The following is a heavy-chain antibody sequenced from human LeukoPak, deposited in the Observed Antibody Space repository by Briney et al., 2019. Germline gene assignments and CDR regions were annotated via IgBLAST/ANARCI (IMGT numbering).Heavy chain of an antibody. CDR2: INHSGST. Sequence: SETLSLTCAVYGGSFSGYYWSWIRQPPGKGLEWIGEINHSGSTNYNPSLKSRVTISVDTSKNQFSLKLSSVTAADTAVYYCARVAPPTGYDRPLGCFDYWGPGTLVTVSS. CDR1: GGSFSGYY. D-gene: IGHD3-9*01. J-gene: IGHJ4*02. V-gene: IGHV4-34*01. CDR3: ARVAPPTGYDRPLGCFDY.